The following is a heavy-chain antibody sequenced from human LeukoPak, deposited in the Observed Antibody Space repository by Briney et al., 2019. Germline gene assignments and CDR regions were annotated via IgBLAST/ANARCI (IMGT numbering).Heavy chain of an antibody. J-gene: IGHJ4*02. Sequence: PSETLSLTCTVSGGSISSGGYYWSWIRQHPGKGLEWIGYIYYSGSTYYNPSLKGRVTISVDTSKNQFSLKLSSVTAADTAVYYCAGTTVVTPGAFDYWGQGTLVTVSS. CDR3: AGTTVVTPGAFDY. V-gene: IGHV4-31*03. CDR1: GGSISSGGYY. D-gene: IGHD4-17*01. CDR2: IYYSGST.